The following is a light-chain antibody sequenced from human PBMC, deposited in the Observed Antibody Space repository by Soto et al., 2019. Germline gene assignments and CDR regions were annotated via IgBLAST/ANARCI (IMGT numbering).Light chain of an antibody. J-gene: IGKJ5*01. V-gene: IGKV1-9*01. CDR3: QQLNSYPSIT. CDR1: QGISSY. CDR2: AAS. Sequence: IQLSQSPSSLSASIGDRVTITCRTSQGISSYLAWYQQKPGKAPKLLIYAASTLQSGVPSRFSGSGSGTDFTLTISSLQPEDFATYYCQQLNSYPSITFGQGTRLEI.